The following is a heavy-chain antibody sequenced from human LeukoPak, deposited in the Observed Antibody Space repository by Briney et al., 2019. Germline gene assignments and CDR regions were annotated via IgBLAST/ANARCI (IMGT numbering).Heavy chain of an antibody. CDR2: IYTSGST. V-gene: IGHV4-61*02. CDR1: GGSISSGSYY. CDR3: ARDLRGYSYGSNYYYYYGMDV. J-gene: IGHJ6*02. D-gene: IGHD5-18*01. Sequence: PSETLSLTCTVSGGSISSGSYYWSWIRQPAGKGLVWIGRIYTSGSTNYNPSLKSRVTISVDTSKNQFSLKLSSVTAADTAVYYCARDLRGYSYGSNYYYYYGMDVWGQGTTVTVSS.